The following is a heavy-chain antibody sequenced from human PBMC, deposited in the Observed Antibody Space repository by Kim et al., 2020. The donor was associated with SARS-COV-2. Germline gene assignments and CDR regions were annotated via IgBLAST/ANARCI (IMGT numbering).Heavy chain of an antibody. D-gene: IGHD3-10*02. CDR3: ARDYVSDSIYYVDV. J-gene: IGHJ6*03. CDR2: IYYSGST. CDR1: GGSISSGGYY. V-gene: IGHV4-31*03. Sequence: SETLSLTCTVSGGSISSGGYYWSWIRQHPGKGLEWIGYIYYSGSTYYNPSLKSRVTISVDTSKNQFSLKLSSVTAADTAVYYCARDYVSDSIYYVDVSGKGATVTVSS.